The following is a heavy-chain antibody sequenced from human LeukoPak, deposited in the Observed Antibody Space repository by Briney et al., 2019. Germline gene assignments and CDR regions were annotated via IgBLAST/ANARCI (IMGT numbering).Heavy chain of an antibody. CDR1: GFTVSSNY. CDR3: ARALDGGPTS. V-gene: IGHV3-66*01. Sequence: SGGSLRLSCAASGFTVSSNYMSWVRQAPGKGLEWVSVIYSGGSTYYADSVKGRFTISRDNSKNTLYLQMNSLRAEDAAVYYCARALDGGPTSWGQGTLVTVSS. D-gene: IGHD4-23*01. J-gene: IGHJ4*02. CDR2: IYSGGST.